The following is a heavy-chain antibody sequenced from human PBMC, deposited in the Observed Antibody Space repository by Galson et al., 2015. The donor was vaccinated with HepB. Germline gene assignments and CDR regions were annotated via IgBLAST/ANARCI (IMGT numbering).Heavy chain of an antibody. CDR3: AKDRSGFYASGSSDY. Sequence: SLRLSCAASGFTFSSYGMHWVRQAPGKGLQWVAFIRSDESQKFYGDSVKGRFTISRDNFKNTPYLQLKSLTAEDTAVYYCAKDRSGFYASGSSDYWGQGTVVTVSS. D-gene: IGHD3-10*01. J-gene: IGHJ4*02. CDR1: GFTFSSYG. CDR2: IRSDESQK. V-gene: IGHV3-30*02.